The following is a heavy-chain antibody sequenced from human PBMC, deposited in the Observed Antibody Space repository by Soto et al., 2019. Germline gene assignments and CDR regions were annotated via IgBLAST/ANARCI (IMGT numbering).Heavy chain of an antibody. Sequence: EVQLVESGGGLVQPGGSLRLSRAASGFTFSSYSMNWVRQAPGKGLEWVSYISSSSSTIYYADSVKGRFTISRDNAKNSLDLQMNSLRAEDTAVYYCARHPERIAQIGWFDPWGQGTLVTVSS. CDR2: ISSSSSTI. CDR3: ARHPERIAQIGWFDP. D-gene: IGHD6-13*01. V-gene: IGHV3-48*01. CDR1: GFTFSSYS. J-gene: IGHJ5*02.